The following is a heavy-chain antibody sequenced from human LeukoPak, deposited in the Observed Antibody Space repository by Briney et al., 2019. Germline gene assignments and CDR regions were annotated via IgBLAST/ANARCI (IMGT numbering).Heavy chain of an antibody. J-gene: IGHJ4*02. CDR3: ASQARQLALFDY. Sequence: SETLSLTCAVYGGSFIGYFWSWIRQPPGKGLEWIGEINHSGSTNYNPSLKSRVTISVDTSKNQFSLKLSSVTAADTAVYYCASQARQLALFDYWGQGTLVTVSS. CDR1: GGSFIGYF. V-gene: IGHV4-34*01. CDR2: INHSGST. D-gene: IGHD6-13*01.